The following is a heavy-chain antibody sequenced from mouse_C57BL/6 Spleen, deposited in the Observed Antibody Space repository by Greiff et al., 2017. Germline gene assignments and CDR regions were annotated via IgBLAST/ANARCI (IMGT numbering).Heavy chain of an antibody. J-gene: IGHJ1*03. Sequence: VMLVESGPELVKPGASVKISCKASGYAFSSSWMNWVKQRPGKGLEWIGRIYPGDGDTNYNGKFKGKATLTADKSSSTAYMQLSSLTSEDSAVYFCAREGIYGKRYFDVWGTGTTVTVSS. V-gene: IGHV1-82*01. CDR2: IYPGDGDT. D-gene: IGHD2-1*01. CDR1: GYAFSSSW. CDR3: AREGIYGKRYFDV.